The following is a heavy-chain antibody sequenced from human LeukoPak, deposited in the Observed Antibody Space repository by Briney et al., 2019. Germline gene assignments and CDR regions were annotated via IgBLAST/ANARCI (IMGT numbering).Heavy chain of an antibody. D-gene: IGHD2-2*01. CDR1: GYKFSNYW. Sequence: GESLKISCKGSGYKFSNYWIAWVCQMPGKGLEWMGIIYPDDSDTRYSPSFQGQVTISVDKSINTVYLQWSSLKASDTALYYCVRRPPTKFDYWGQGTLVSVSS. V-gene: IGHV5-51*01. CDR2: IYPDDSDT. J-gene: IGHJ4*02. CDR3: VRRPPTKFDY.